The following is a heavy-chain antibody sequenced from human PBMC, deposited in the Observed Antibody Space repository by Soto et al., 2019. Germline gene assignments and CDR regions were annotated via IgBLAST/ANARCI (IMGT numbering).Heavy chain of an antibody. CDR3: ARDRAEYSSSSLGDYYYYGMDV. V-gene: IGHV1-69*13. J-gene: IGHJ6*02. CDR1: GGTFSSYA. D-gene: IGHD6-6*01. CDR2: IIPIFGTA. Sequence: ASVKVSCKASGGTFSSYAISWVRQAPGQGLEWMGGIIPIFGTANYAQKFQGRVTITADESTSTAYMELSSLRSEDTAVYYCARDRAEYSSSSLGDYYYYGMDVWGQGTTVTVSS.